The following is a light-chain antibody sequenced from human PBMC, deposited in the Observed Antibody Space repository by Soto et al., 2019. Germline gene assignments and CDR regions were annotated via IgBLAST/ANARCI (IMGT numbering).Light chain of an antibody. V-gene: IGKV4-1*01. CDR2: WAS. Sequence: DIVTTQSPDSLAVSLGERATINCKSSQSVLYSSNNKNYLAWYQQKPGQPPKLLIYWASTRESGVPDRFSGSGSGTEFTLTISSLQSEDLAVYYCQQYNNWPLTFGGGTKVDIK. CDR1: QSVLYSSNNKNY. CDR3: QQYNNWPLT. J-gene: IGKJ4*01.